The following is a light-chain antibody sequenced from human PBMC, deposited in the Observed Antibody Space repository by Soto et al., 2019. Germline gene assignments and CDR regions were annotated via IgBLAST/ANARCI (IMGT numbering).Light chain of an antibody. CDR3: QQSYSTPLWT. J-gene: IGKJ1*01. Sequence: DIQMTQSPSCLSASVGDRVTITCRASQSISSYLNWYQQKPGKAPKLLIYAASSLQSGVPSRFSGSGSGTDFTLTISSLQPEDFATYYCQQSYSTPLWTFGQGTKVDIK. CDR2: AAS. V-gene: IGKV1-39*01. CDR1: QSISSY.